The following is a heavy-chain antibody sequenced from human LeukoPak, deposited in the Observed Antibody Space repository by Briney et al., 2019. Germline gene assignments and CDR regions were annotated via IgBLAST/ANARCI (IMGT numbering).Heavy chain of an antibody. CDR2: ISWNSGSI. J-gene: IGHJ6*02. CDR3: AKAVVPAAMHVYYYGMDV. V-gene: IGHV3-9*01. CDR1: GFTFDDYA. D-gene: IGHD2-2*01. Sequence: GGSLRLSCAASGFTFDDYAMHWVRQAPGKGLEWVSGISWNSGSIGYADSVKGRFTISRDNAKNSLYLQMNSLRAEDTALYYCAKAVVPAAMHVYYYGMDVWGQGTTVTVSS.